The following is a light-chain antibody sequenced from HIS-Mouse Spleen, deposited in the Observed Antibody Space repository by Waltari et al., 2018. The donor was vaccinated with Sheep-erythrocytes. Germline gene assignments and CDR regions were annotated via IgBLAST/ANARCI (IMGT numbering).Light chain of an antibody. Sequence: DIQMTQSPSSLSASVGDIVTITCQASQDISNYLNWYQQKPGKAPKLLIYDASNFETGVPSRFSGSGSGTDFTFTISSLQPEDIATYYCQQYDNLLTFGGGTKVEIK. J-gene: IGKJ4*01. CDR1: QDISNY. CDR2: DAS. CDR3: QQYDNLLT. V-gene: IGKV1-33*01.